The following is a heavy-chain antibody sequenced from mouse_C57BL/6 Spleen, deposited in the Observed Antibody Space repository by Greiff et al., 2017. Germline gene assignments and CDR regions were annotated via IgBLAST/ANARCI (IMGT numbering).Heavy chain of an antibody. D-gene: IGHD1-1*01. V-gene: IGHV5-4*01. Sequence: EVQLVESGGGLVQPGGSLKLSCAASGFTFSSYAMSWVRQTPEKRLEWVATISDGGSYTYYPDNVKGRFTISRDNAKNNLYLQMSHLKSEDTAMYYCARENYGRSMDYWGQGTSVTVSS. CDR3: ARENYGRSMDY. CDR1: GFTFSSYA. CDR2: ISDGGSYT. J-gene: IGHJ4*01.